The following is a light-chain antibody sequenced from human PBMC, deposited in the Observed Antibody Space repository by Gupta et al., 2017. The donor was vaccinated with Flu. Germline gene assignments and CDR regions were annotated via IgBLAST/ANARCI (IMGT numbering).Light chain of an antibody. V-gene: IGKV1-17*01. J-gene: IGKJ3*01. CDR1: QGIRND. Sequence: DVQMSQSPSSLSASVADGVTITCRASQGIRNDLGWYQPKPGKAPKRLIYAASSLQSGVPSRFSGSGSGTEFTLTSSSLQPEEFATYYFLQHNSYPFTFGPGTKVDIK. CDR2: AAS. CDR3: LQHNSYPFT.